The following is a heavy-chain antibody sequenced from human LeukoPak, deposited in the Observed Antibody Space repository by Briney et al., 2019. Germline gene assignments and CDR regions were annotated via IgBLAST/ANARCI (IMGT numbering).Heavy chain of an antibody. Sequence: PGGSLRLSCAASGFTFSSYAMHWVRQAPGKGLEWVAVISYDGSNKYYADSVKGRFTISRDNSKNTLYLQMNSLRAEDTAVYYCARTNIAAGPIDYWGQGTPVTVSS. J-gene: IGHJ4*02. V-gene: IGHV3-30*04. CDR1: GFTFSSYA. D-gene: IGHD6-13*01. CDR2: ISYDGSNK. CDR3: ARTNIAAGPIDY.